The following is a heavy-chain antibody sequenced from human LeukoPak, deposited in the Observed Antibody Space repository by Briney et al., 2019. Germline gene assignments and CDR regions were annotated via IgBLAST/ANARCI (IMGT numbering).Heavy chain of an antibody. Sequence: SETLSLTCTVSGGSISSYYWSWIRQPPGKGLEGIGYIYSSGSTNYNPSLESRVTMSVDTSKNQFSLKLTSVTAADTAVYYCAGNPNYFDSRGFYSDYWGQGTLVTVSS. V-gene: IGHV4-59*01. CDR1: GGSISSYY. D-gene: IGHD3-22*01. J-gene: IGHJ4*02. CDR2: IYSSGST. CDR3: AGNPNYFDSRGFYSDY.